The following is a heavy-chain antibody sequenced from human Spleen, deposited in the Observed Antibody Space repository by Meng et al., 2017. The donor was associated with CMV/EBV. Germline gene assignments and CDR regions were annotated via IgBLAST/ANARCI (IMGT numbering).Heavy chain of an antibody. Sequence: SETLSLTCTVSGGSVSSGSYYWSWIRQPPGKGLEWIGYIYYSANIDSNPSLGSRVTISRDTSKNQFSLNLDFVTAADTAVYYCAGGGLEYYFDYWGQGTLVTVSS. CDR2: IYYSANI. CDR1: GGSVSSGSYY. J-gene: IGHJ4*02. CDR3: AGGGLEYYFDY. V-gene: IGHV4-61*01. D-gene: IGHD3-3*01.